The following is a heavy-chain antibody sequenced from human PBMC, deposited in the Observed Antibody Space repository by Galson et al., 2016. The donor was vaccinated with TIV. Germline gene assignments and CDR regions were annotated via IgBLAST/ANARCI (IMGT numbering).Heavy chain of an antibody. D-gene: IGHD3-10*01. J-gene: IGHJ6*02. CDR3: AREWDYYASGSHYSGLSFYYGLDV. CDR1: GFTFGTYT. CDR2: ISYDGNNR. Sequence: SLRLSCAASGFTFGTYTMHWVRQAPGKGLEWVTLISYDGNNRYYADSVRGRFTISRDNSKHTVSLQMNSLRPEDTAVYYCAREWDYYASGSHYSGLSFYYGLDVRGRGTTVTVSS. V-gene: IGHV3-30-3*01.